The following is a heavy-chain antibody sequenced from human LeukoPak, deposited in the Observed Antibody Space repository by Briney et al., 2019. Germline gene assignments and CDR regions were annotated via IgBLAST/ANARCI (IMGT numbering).Heavy chain of an antibody. CDR1: GGSFSGYY. CDR2: INHSGST. J-gene: IGHJ4*02. D-gene: IGHD3-10*01. CDR3: ARGRDYYGSGSYYNIDN. V-gene: IGHV4-34*01. Sequence: SETLSLTCAVYGGSFSGYYWSWIRQPPGKGLEWIGEINHSGSTNYNPSLKSRVTISVDTSKNQFSLKLSSVTAADTAVYYCARGRDYYGSGSYYNIDNWGQGTLVTVSS.